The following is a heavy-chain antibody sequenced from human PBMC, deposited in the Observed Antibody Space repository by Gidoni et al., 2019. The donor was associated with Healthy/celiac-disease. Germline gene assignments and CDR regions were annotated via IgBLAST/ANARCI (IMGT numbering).Heavy chain of an antibody. CDR3: AIVTMIVVAKY. Sequence: QLQLQESGPGLVKPSETLSLTCTVSGGSISSSSYYWGWIRQPPGKGLEWIGSIYYSGSTYYNPSLKSRVTISVDTSKNQFSLKLSSVTAADTAVYYCAIVTMIVVAKYWGQGTLVTVSS. D-gene: IGHD3-22*01. CDR1: GGSISSSSYY. CDR2: IYYSGST. J-gene: IGHJ4*02. V-gene: IGHV4-39*01.